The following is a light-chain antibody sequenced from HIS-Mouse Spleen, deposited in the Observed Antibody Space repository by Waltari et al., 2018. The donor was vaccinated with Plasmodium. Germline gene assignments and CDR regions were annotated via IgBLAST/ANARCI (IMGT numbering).Light chain of an antibody. V-gene: IGKV1-33*01. Sequence: DIQMTQSTSSLSASVGDRATIACQASQDISNYLNWYQQKPGKAPKLLIYDASNLETGVPSRFSGSGSGTDFTFTISSLQPEDIATYYCQQYDNLPPLFTFGPGTKVDIK. CDR2: DAS. CDR3: QQYDNLPPLFT. CDR1: QDISNY. J-gene: IGKJ3*01.